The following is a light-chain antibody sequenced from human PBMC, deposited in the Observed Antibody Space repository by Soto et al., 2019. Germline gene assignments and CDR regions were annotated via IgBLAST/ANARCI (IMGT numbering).Light chain of an antibody. CDR2: DVS. CDR1: TSDVGGYNS. CDR3: QSYASSLSYV. J-gene: IGLJ1*01. V-gene: IGLV2-14*01. Sequence: QSVLTQPASVSGSPGQSITVSCTGTTSDVGGYNSVSWYQQHPGKVPKLMIYDVSNRPSGVSNRFSGSKSGNTASLTISGLQAEDEADYYCQSYASSLSYVFGTGTKVTVL.